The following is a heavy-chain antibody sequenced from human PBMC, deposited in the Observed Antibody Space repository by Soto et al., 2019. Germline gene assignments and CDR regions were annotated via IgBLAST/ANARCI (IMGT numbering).Heavy chain of an antibody. J-gene: IGHJ4*02. Sequence: GGSLRLSCAASGFRFSDYYMDWVRQIPGMRQEWVGSTRNKANSYAAEYAPSVRGRFTICRHDSEDSMFLQLNSLKTYNTAVYYCARDTGVSYDFWGQGALVTVSS. V-gene: IGHV3-72*01. D-gene: IGHD1-26*01. CDR3: ARDTGVSYDF. CDR1: GFRFSDYY. CDR2: TRNKANSYAA.